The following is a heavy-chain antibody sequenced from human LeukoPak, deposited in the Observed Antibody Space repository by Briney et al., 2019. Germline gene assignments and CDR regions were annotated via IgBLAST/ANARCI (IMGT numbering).Heavy chain of an antibody. CDR3: GRGNKSFDP. Sequence: ASVKVFCKASGYTFTAYYVHWVRQAPGQGLEWIGWINPNTGDTNYAPKFQGRVTMIKDTSTNSAYMELNKLTSDDTAVYYCGRGNKSFDPWGQGTLVTVSS. J-gene: IGHJ5*02. CDR1: GYTFTAYY. CDR2: INPNTGDT. V-gene: IGHV1-2*02.